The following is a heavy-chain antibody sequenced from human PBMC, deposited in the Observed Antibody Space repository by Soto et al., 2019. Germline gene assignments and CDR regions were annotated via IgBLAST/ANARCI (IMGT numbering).Heavy chain of an antibody. CDR3: AHRPKWGMGGLGP. CDR2: IYWNDDK. D-gene: IGHD1-26*01. CDR1: GFSLNSGGGG. J-gene: IGHJ6*02. Sequence: QITLKESGPALVKPTQTLTLTCTLSGFSLNSGGGGVVWIRQPPGKALEWLALIYWNDDKTYSPSLRNRLTVTKDTFRNHILLTMTNVDLADTATYYCAHRPKWGMGGLGPWGQGTTVTVSS. V-gene: IGHV2-5*01.